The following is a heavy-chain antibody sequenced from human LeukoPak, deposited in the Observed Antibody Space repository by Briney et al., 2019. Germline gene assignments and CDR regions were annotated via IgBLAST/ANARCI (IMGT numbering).Heavy chain of an antibody. V-gene: IGHV3-30-3*01. CDR3: ARALRITMVRGVIGY. J-gene: IGHJ4*02. D-gene: IGHD3-10*01. CDR1: AFTFSSYA. CDR2: ISYDGSNK. Sequence: GGSLRLSCAASAFTFSSYAMHWVRQAPGKGLEWVAVISYDGSNKYYADSVKGRFTISRDNSKNTLYLQMNSLRAEDTAVYYCARALRITMVRGVIGYWGQGTLVTVSS.